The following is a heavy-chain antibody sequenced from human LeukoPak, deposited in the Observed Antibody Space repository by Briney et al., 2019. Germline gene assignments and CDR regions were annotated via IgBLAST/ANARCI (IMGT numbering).Heavy chain of an antibody. Sequence: SQTLSLTCTVSGGSISSGSYYWSWIRQPAGTGLEWIGRIYTRGSTNYNPSLKSRVTISVDTSKNQFSLNLSSVTAADTAVYYCARDLYCSSTSRPSNNWFDPWGQGTLVTVSS. CDR3: ARDLYCSSTSRPSNNWFDP. CDR1: GGSISSGSYY. J-gene: IGHJ5*02. CDR2: IYTRGST. V-gene: IGHV4-61*02. D-gene: IGHD2-2*01.